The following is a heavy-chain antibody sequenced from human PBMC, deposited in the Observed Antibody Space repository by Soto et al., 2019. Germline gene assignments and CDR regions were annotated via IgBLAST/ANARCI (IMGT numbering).Heavy chain of an antibody. D-gene: IGHD1-7*01. Sequence: QVQLVQSGAEEKKPGASVRVSCKASGYVFSAYAIHWVRQAPGQRLEWMGWINPGNGNTRYSQNFQGRLTIHTETSATTAYMELSSLRSDDTAVYYCARSAISPSAELIGPFDYWSQGNLVSVSS. CDR3: ARSAISPSAELIGPFDY. CDR1: GYVFSAYA. J-gene: IGHJ4*02. V-gene: IGHV1-3*05. CDR2: INPGNGNT.